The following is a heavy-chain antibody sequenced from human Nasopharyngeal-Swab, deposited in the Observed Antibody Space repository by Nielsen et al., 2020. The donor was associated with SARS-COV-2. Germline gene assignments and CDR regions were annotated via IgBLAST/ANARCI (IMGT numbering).Heavy chain of an antibody. V-gene: IGHV3-48*02. J-gene: IGHJ6*02. D-gene: IGHD6-6*01. CDR2: ISSSSSTI. CDR3: AEEPAARPPAPDNYYYYGMDV. CDR1: GFTFSSYS. Sequence: GESLKISCAASGFTFSSYSMNWVRQAPGKGLQWVSYISSSSSTIYYADSVKGRFTISRDNAKNSLYLQMNSLGDEDTAVYYCAEEPAARPPAPDNYYYYGMDVWGQGTTVTVSS.